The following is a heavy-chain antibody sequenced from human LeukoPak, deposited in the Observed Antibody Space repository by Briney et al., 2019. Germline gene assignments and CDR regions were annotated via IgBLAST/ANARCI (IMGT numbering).Heavy chain of an antibody. V-gene: IGHV3-9*01. CDR2: ISWNSGSI. Sequence: GGSLRLSCAASGFTFDDYAMHWVRQAPGKGLEWVSGISWNSGSIGYADSVKGRFTISRDNAKNSLYLQMTSLRAEDTAVYYCARDLRGYPYWGQGTLVTVSS. CDR1: GFTFDDYA. D-gene: IGHD3-22*01. CDR3: ARDLRGYPY. J-gene: IGHJ1*01.